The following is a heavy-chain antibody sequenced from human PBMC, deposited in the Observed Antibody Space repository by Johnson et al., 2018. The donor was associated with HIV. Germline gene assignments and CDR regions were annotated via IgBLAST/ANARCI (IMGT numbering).Heavy chain of an antibody. Sequence: VQLVESGGGLVQPGRSLRLSCAASGFTFDDYAMHWVRQAPGKGLEWVSGISWNSGSIGYADSVRGRITISRDNSKNTLYLQMNSLRAEDTAVYYCARDRNIAARQDAFDIWGQGTMVTVSS. J-gene: IGHJ3*02. D-gene: IGHD6-6*01. CDR3: ARDRNIAARQDAFDI. CDR2: ISWNSGSI. CDR1: GFTFDDYA. V-gene: IGHV3-9*01.